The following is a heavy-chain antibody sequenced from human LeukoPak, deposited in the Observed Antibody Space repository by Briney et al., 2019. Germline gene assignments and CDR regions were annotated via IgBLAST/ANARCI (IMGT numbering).Heavy chain of an antibody. V-gene: IGHV1-18*01. D-gene: IGHD5-12*01. Sequence: ASVKVSCKASGYTFTTYGISSVRQAPGQGREWLGWISAYNGNTNYAQKLQGRVTMTTDTSTSTAYMELRSLRSDDTAVYYCARAGGYDPSTLVDYWGQGTPVTVSS. CDR1: GYTFTTYG. J-gene: IGHJ4*02. CDR2: ISAYNGNT. CDR3: ARAGGYDPSTLVDY.